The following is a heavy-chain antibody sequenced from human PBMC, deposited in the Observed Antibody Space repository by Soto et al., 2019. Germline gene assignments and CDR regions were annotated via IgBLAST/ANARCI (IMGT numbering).Heavy chain of an antibody. Sequence: QVQLQQWGAGLLKPSETLSLTCAVYGGSFSGYYWSWIRQPPGKGLEWIGEIKHSGSTNYNPSLKSRVTISVDTSKNQFSLKLSSVTAADTAVYYCARVRRITIFGVVEYYYYYGMDVWGQGTMVTVSS. J-gene: IGHJ6*02. V-gene: IGHV4-34*01. CDR1: GGSFSGYY. CDR3: ARVRRITIFGVVEYYYYYGMDV. D-gene: IGHD3-3*01. CDR2: IKHSGST.